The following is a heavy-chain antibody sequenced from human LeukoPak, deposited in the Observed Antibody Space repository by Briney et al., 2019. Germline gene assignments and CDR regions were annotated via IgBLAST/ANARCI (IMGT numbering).Heavy chain of an antibody. CDR2: IYYSGST. CDR3: ARGGYYDSSGYYHHDAFDI. V-gene: IGHV4-61*01. CDR1: GGSVSSGSYY. D-gene: IGHD3-22*01. J-gene: IGHJ3*02. Sequence: SETLSLTCTVSGGSVSSGSYYWSWIRQPPGKGLEWIGYIYYSGSTNYNPSLKSRVTISVDTSKNQFSLKLSSVTAADTAVYYCARGGYYDSSGYYHHDAFDIWGQGTMVTVSS.